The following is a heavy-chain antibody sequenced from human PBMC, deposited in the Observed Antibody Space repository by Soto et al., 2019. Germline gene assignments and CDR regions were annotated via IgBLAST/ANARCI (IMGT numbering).Heavy chain of an antibody. CDR3: AKDRGGNDY. V-gene: IGHV3-30*18. CDR1: GFTFSSYG. D-gene: IGHD3-16*01. J-gene: IGHJ4*02. CDR2: ISYDGSNK. Sequence: HVQLVESGGGVVQPGRSLRLSCAASGFTFSSYGMHWVRQAPGKGLEWVAVISYDGSNKYYADSVKGRFTISRDNSKNTLYLQMNSLRAEDTAVYYCAKDRGGNDYWGQGTLVTVSS.